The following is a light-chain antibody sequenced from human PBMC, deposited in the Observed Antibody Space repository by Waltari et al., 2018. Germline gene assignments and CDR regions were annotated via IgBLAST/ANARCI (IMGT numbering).Light chain of an antibody. J-gene: IGLJ2*01. Sequence: QSGLTQPPSVSGAPGQRVTISCTGSSSNIGAGYDVHWYQLFPGTAPKLLIYGNGNRPSGFPDRFSGSKSGTSASLAITGLQAEDEADYYCQSYDNTSGSIFGGGTKLTVL. CDR3: QSYDNTSGSI. V-gene: IGLV1-40*01. CDR2: GNG. CDR1: SSNIGAGYD.